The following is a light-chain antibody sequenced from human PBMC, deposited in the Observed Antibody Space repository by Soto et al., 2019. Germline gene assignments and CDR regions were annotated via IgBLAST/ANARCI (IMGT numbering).Light chain of an antibody. Sequence: EIVTTQSPATLSVSPGERATLSCRASQSVSWTYLAWYQQKPGQAPRLLIYGASSRATGIPDRFSGSGSGTDFTLTISRLEPEDFAVYYCQQYGSSSWTFGQGTKVDIK. J-gene: IGKJ1*01. V-gene: IGKV3-20*01. CDR3: QQYGSSSWT. CDR1: QSVSWTY. CDR2: GAS.